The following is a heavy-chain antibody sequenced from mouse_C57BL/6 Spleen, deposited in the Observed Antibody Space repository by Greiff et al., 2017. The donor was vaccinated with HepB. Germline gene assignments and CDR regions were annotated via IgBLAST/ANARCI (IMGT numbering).Heavy chain of an antibody. CDR2: INPNNGGT. CDR1: GYTFTDYY. Sequence: EVQLQQSGPELVKPGASVKISCKASGYTFTDYYMNWVKQSHGKSLEWIGDINPNNGGTSYNQKFKGKATLTVDKSSSTAYMELRSLTSEDSAVYYCARTYYYGVYYAMDYWGQGTSVTVSS. J-gene: IGHJ4*01. V-gene: IGHV1-26*01. CDR3: ARTYYYGVYYAMDY. D-gene: IGHD1-1*01.